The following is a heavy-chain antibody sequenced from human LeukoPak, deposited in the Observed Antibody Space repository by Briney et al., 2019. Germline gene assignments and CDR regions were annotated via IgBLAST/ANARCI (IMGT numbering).Heavy chain of an antibody. CDR1: GYSISSGYY. J-gene: IGHJ4*02. CDR2: IYHSGST. CDR3: ARGYCSSTSCYPFDY. V-gene: IGHV4-38-2*02. Sequence: PSETLSLTCTVSGYSISSGYYWGWIRQPPGKGLERIGSIYHSGSTYYNPSLKSRVTISVDTSKNQFSLKLSSVTAADTAVYYCARGYCSSTSCYPFDYWGQGTLVTVSS. D-gene: IGHD2-2*01.